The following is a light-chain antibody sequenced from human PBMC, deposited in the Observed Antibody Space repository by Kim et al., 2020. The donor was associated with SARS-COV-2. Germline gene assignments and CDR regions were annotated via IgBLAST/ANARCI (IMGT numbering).Light chain of an antibody. Sequence: SYELTQPPSVSVAPGKTARITCGGNNIGSKSVHWYQQKPGQAPVLVIYYDSDRPSGIPERFPGSNSGNTATLTISRVEAGDEADYYCQVWDSSIDHPVFG. CDR3: QVWDSSIDHPV. CDR1: NIGSKS. J-gene: IGLJ3*02. CDR2: YDS. V-gene: IGLV3-21*04.